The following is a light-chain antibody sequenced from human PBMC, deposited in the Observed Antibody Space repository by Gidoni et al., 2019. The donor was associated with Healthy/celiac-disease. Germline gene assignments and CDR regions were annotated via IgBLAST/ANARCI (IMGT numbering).Light chain of an antibody. CDR3: QQLNSYPLT. V-gene: IGKV1-9*01. J-gene: IGKJ4*01. CDR1: QGISSY. CDR2: AAS. Sequence: DIQLTQSPSFLSASVGDRVTITCRASQGISSYLAWYQQKPGKAPKLLIYAASTLQSGVPSRFRGSGSGTEFTLTISSLQPEDFATYYCQQLNSYPLTFGGXTKVEIK.